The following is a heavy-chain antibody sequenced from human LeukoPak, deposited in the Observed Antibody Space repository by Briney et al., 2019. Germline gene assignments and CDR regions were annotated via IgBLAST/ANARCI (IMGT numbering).Heavy chain of an antibody. CDR3: ARDFKTYYYDSSSYLFAFDI. CDR2: IYYSGST. CDR1: GFTFSNAW. D-gene: IGHD3-22*01. Sequence: GSLRLSCAASGFTFSNAWMSWVRQAPGKGLEWVGSIYYSGSTYYNPSLKSRVTISVDTSKNQFSLKLSSVTAAETAVYYCARDFKTYYYDSSSYLFAFDIWGQGTMVTVSS. J-gene: IGHJ3*02. V-gene: IGHV4-4*02.